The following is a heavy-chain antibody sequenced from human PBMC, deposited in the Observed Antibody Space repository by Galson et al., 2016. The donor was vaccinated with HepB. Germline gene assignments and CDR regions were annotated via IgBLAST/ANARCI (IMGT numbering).Heavy chain of an antibody. Sequence: SETLSLTCAVSGGSINSGNWWTWVRQTPGKGLEWIGEISHSGSTSYNPSLQSRVTMSVDKSKNQFSLNLTSVTAADTAVYYCARDFPLAPAGFHDFGMDVWGQGTAVTVSS. D-gene: IGHD6-13*01. CDR2: ISHSGST. J-gene: IGHJ6*02. CDR3: ARDFPLAPAGFHDFGMDV. CDR1: GGSINSGNW. V-gene: IGHV4-4*02.